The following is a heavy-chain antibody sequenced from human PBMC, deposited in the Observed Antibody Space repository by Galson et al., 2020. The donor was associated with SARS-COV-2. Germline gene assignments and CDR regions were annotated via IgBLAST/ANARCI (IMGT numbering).Heavy chain of an antibody. CDR1: GFTFSDYY. V-gene: IGHV3-11*04. CDR2: ISSSANTI. CDR3: ARRREYFDT. D-gene: IGHD3-22*01. J-gene: IGHJ4*02. Sequence: GESLKISCAASGFTFSDYYMTWIRQAPGKGLEWVSYISSSANTIYYADSVKGRFTISRDNAKNSLYLQMNSLRVEDTAVYYCARRREYFDTWGQGTLVTVSS.